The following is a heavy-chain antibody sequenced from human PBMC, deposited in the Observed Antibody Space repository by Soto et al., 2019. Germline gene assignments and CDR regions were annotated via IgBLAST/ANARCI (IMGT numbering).Heavy chain of an antibody. J-gene: IGHJ4*02. CDR3: AKDRGFYGDPFDY. V-gene: IGHV3-23*01. D-gene: IGHD4-17*01. CDR1: GFTFSSNG. Sequence: EVQLLESGGGLVQPGGSLRLSCAASGFTFSSNGMSWVRQAPGKGLEWVSVISGSGGSTFYADSVKGRFTISRDNSKNTVHLQMTSLRAEDTAVYYCAKDRGFYGDPFDYWGQGTLVTVSS. CDR2: ISGSGGST.